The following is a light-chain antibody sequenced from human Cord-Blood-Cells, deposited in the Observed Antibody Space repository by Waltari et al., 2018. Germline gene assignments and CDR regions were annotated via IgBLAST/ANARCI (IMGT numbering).Light chain of an antibody. V-gene: IGLV2-14*01. CDR2: DVS. J-gene: IGLJ3*02. Sequence: QSALTQPASVSGSPGQSITLSCTGTSSDVGGYNYVSWYQQHPGKAPKLIIYDVSKRPSGVSNRFSGSKSGNTASLTISGLQAEDEADYYCSSYTSSSTWVFGGGTKLTVL. CDR3: SSYTSSSTWV. CDR1: SSDVGGYNY.